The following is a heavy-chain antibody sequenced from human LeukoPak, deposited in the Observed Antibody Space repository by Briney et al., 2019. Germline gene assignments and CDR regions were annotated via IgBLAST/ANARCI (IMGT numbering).Heavy chain of an antibody. V-gene: IGHV3-9*01. J-gene: IGHJ6*02. CDR3: ARENQESYCSSTSCYYYYGMDV. CDR1: GFTFDDYA. D-gene: IGHD2-2*01. Sequence: PGGSLRLSCAASGFTFDDYAMHWVRQAPGKGLEGVSGISWNSGSIGYADSVKGRFTISRDNAKNSLYLQMNSLRAEDTAVYYCARENQESYCSSTSCYYYYGMDVWGQGTTVTVSS. CDR2: ISWNSGSI.